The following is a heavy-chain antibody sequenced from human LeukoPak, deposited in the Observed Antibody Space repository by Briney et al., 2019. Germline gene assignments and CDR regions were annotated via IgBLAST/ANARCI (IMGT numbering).Heavy chain of an antibody. D-gene: IGHD3-22*01. J-gene: IGHJ4*02. V-gene: IGHV1-69*13. CDR1: GGTFSSYA. CDR2: IIPIFGTA. CDR3: ARWGWLYAYYFDY. Sequence: ASVKVSCTASGGTFSSYAISWVRQAPGQGLEWMGGIIPIFGTANYAQKFQGRVTITADESTSTAYMELSSLRSEDTAVYYCARWGWLYAYYFDYWGQGTLVTVSS.